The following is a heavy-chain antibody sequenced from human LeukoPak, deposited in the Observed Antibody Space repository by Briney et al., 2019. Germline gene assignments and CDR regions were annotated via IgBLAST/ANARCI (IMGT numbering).Heavy chain of an antibody. CDR1: GGSISSGGYY. D-gene: IGHD3-22*01. V-gene: IGHV4-31*03. J-gene: IGHJ4*02. CDR2: IYYSGST. Sequence: NPSETLSLTCTVSGGSISSGGYYWSWIRQHPGKGLEWIGYIYYSGSTYYNPSLKSRVTISVDTSKNQFSLKLSSVTAADTAVYYCAREVYYDSSGYYFDYYFDYWGQGTLVTVSS. CDR3: AREVYYDSSGYYFDYYFDY.